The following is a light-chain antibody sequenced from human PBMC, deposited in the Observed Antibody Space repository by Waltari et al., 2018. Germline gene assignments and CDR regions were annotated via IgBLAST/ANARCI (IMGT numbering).Light chain of an antibody. Sequence: EIVLTQSPGTLSLSLGERATVSCRTSQSVSRALAWYQQKPGQAPRLLFYGASTRATGIPDRFSGSGAGTDFSLTISRLEPDDFAVYYCQHYLRLPVTFGQGTTVE. J-gene: IGKJ1*01. CDR1: QSVSRA. V-gene: IGKV3-20*01. CDR3: QHYLRLPVT. CDR2: GAS.